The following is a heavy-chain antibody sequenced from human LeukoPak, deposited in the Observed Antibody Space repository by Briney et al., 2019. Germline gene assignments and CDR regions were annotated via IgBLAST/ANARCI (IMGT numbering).Heavy chain of an antibody. CDR2: IKEDGSED. CDR1: RFTFRSYW. D-gene: IGHD3-3*01. J-gene: IGHJ4*02. V-gene: IGHV3-7*01. Sequence: GGSLRLSCVGSRFTFRSYWMSWVRQAPGKGLEWVAKIKEDGSEDYYLDSVKGRFTISRDNTKNSLYLQMSSLRAEDTAIYYCAKDFEWSFDWWGQGTLVTVSS. CDR3: AKDFEWSFDW.